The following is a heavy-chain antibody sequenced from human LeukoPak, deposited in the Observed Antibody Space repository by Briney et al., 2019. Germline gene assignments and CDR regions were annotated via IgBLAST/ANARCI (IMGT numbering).Heavy chain of an antibody. CDR2: ISSSSSYI. CDR1: GFILNNYA. D-gene: IGHD3-9*01. V-gene: IGHV3-21*01. CDR3: ASTRGRYYDILTGYRIDYFDY. J-gene: IGHJ4*02. Sequence: GGSLRLSCTVSGFILNNYAMNWVRQAPGKGLEWVSSISSSSSYIYYADSVKGRFTISRDNAKNSLYLQMNSLRAEDTAVYYCASTRGRYYDILTGYRIDYFDYWGQGTLVTVSS.